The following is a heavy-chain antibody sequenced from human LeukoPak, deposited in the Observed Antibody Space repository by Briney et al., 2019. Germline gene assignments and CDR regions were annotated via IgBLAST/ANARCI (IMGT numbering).Heavy chain of an antibody. D-gene: IGHD2-8*01. CDR3: ARSGWTNWFDP. Sequence: GGSLRLSCAASGLTFTNSSMNWVRQAPGKGLEWVSSISNRSNYVYYADSVRGRFTVSRDNAKNSLYLQMDSLRAEDTAVYYCARSGWTNWFDPWGQGTLVTVSS. J-gene: IGHJ5*02. CDR1: GLTFTNSS. V-gene: IGHV3-21*01. CDR2: ISNRSNYV.